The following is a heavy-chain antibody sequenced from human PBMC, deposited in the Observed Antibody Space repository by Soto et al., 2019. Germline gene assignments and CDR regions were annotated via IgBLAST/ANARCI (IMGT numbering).Heavy chain of an antibody. CDR2: ISYDGTNK. Sequence: QVQVVESGGGVVQPGRSLRLSWAASGLSFRTYGMHWVRQAQGKGLEWVAVISYDGTNKYYADSVKGRFTISRDNSKNTLYLQMNSLRGEDTAVYYCAAGWIHFDYWGQGTLVTVSS. V-gene: IGHV3-30*03. D-gene: IGHD5-18*01. J-gene: IGHJ4*02. CDR3: AAGWIHFDY. CDR1: GLSFRTYG.